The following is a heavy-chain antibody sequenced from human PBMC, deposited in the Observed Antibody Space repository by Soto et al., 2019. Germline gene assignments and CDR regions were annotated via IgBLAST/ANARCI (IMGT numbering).Heavy chain of an antibody. CDR3: ARGTLEWTGWFGEFRPYYYMDV. V-gene: IGHV4-59*08. D-gene: IGHD3-10*01. J-gene: IGHJ6*03. CDR2: IYYSGST. Sequence: SETLSLTCTVSGGSISSYYWSWIRQPPGKGLEWIGYIYYSGSTNYNPSLKSRVTISVDTSKNQFSLKLSSVTAADTAVYYCARGTLEWTGWFGEFRPYYYMDVWGKGTTVTVSS. CDR1: GGSISSYY.